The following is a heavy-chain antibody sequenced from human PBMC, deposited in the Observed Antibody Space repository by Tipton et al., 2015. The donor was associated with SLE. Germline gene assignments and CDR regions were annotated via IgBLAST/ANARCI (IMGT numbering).Heavy chain of an antibody. CDR1: GGSISSYY. V-gene: IGHV4-59*01. Sequence: TLSLTCTVSGGSISSYYWSWIRQPPGKGLEWIGYIYYSGSTNYNPSLKSRVTISVDTSKNQFSLKLSSVTAADTAVYYCARFLPLAVASSDAFDIWGQGTMVTVSS. D-gene: IGHD6-19*01. CDR2: IYYSGST. CDR3: ARFLPLAVASSDAFDI. J-gene: IGHJ3*02.